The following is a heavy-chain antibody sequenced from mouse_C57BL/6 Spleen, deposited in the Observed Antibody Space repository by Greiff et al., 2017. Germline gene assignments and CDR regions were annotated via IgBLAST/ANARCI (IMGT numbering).Heavy chain of an antibody. Sequence: QVQLQQSGPELVKPGASVTISCKASGYAFSSSWMNWVKQRPGKGLEWIGRIYPGDGDTNYNGKFKGKATLTADKSSSTAYMQLSSLTSEDSAVYFCARSGSSYGFAYWGQGTLVTVSA. D-gene: IGHD1-1*01. J-gene: IGHJ3*01. CDR3: ARSGSSYGFAY. CDR1: GYAFSSSW. V-gene: IGHV1-82*01. CDR2: IYPGDGDT.